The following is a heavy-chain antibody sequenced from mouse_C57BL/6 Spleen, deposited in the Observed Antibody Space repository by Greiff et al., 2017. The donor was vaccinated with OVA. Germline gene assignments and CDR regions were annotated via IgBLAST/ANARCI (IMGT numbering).Heavy chain of an antibody. CDR3: ARPHGTWFAY. CDR1: GYTFTSYW. J-gene: IGHJ3*01. Sequence: QVHVKQPGAELVKPGASVKLSCKASGYTFTSYWMQWVKQRPGQGLEWIGEIDPSDSYTNYNQKFKGKATLTVDTSSSTAYMQLSSLTSEDSAVYYCARPHGTWFAYWGQGTLVTVSA. CDR2: IDPSDSYT. D-gene: IGHD1-1*01. V-gene: IGHV1-50*01.